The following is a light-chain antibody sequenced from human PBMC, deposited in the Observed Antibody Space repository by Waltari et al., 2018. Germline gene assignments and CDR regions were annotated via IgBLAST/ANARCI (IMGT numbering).Light chain of an antibody. CDR1: QNLLYNPNNKHY. CDR3: HQYFSPHWT. J-gene: IGKJ1*01. Sequence: IVMTQSPDSLSVYLGERATSTCNSIQNLLYNPNNKHYLGWYQQKPGQPPRLLISWATARESGVPDRFVCSGSGTDFTLTITSLQPEDVAVYYCHQYFSPHWTFGQGTRVEIK. V-gene: IGKV4-1*01. CDR2: WAT.